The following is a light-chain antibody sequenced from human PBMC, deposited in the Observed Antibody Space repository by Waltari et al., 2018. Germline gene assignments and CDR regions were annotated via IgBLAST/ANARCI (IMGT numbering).Light chain of an antibody. CDR3: AAWDDSLNGRWV. V-gene: IGLV1-44*01. CDR1: ASTIGKNV. Sequence: QSVLPQPPSASGTPGQGVTIPCSGGASTIGKNVVHCYQQVPGKAPKLLIYRSDRRPAGVPDRFSGSKSGTSASLAISGLQSEDEADYYCAAWDDSLNGRWVFGGGTKVTVL. CDR2: RSD. J-gene: IGLJ3*02.